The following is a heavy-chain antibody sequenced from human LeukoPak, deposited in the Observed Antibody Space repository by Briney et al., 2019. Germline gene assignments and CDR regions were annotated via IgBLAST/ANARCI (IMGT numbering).Heavy chain of an antibody. CDR1: GYTFSNYA. Sequence: ASVKVSCKASGYTFSNYAMNWVRQVPGQGLEWMGWIHTNTGNPTYGQGFTGRFVFSLDTSVSTAYPQISDIKAEDNAVYYCARKNSFDAFDIWGQGTMVTVSS. CDR2: IHTNTGNP. D-gene: IGHD2/OR15-2a*01. J-gene: IGHJ3*02. V-gene: IGHV7-4-1*02. CDR3: ARKNSFDAFDI.